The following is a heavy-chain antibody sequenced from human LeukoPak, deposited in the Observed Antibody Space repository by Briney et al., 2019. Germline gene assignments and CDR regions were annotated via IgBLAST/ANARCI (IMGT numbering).Heavy chain of an antibody. Sequence: SETLSLTCTVSSYSISSGYYWGWIRQPPGEGLEWIGNIYHSGNTYYKPSLKSRVTISVDTSKNQFSLKLSSVTAADTAVYYCARVTSRLGVCDYWGQGTLVTVSS. D-gene: IGHD2-8*01. J-gene: IGHJ4*02. V-gene: IGHV4-38-2*02. CDR3: ARVTSRLGVCDY. CDR1: SYSISSGYY. CDR2: IYHSGNT.